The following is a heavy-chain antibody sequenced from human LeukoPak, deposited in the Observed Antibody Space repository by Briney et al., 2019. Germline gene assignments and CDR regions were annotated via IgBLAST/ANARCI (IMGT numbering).Heavy chain of an antibody. Sequence: GGSLRLSCAASGFTFSGYGMPWVRQAPGKGLEWVAIIWHEGSNKYYGNSVRGRFNSSRDNSKNTLYLQMNSLRAEDPAVYYCARDSSVPGIDVDFDCWGQGILVTVSS. J-gene: IGHJ4*02. CDR1: GFTFSGYG. CDR3: ARDSSVPGIDVDFDC. V-gene: IGHV3-33*01. D-gene: IGHD6-19*01. CDR2: IWHEGSNK.